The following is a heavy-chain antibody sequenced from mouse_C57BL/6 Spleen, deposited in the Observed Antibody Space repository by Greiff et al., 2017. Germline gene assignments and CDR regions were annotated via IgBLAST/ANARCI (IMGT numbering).Heavy chain of an antibody. CDR3: ARAHSSGYDYFDY. Sequence: EVKLMESGGGLVKPGGSLKLSCAASGFTFSSYAMSWVRQTPEKRLEWVATISDGGSYTYYPDNVKGRFTISRDNAKNNLYLQMSHLKSEDTAMYYCARAHSSGYDYFDYWGQGTTLTVSS. V-gene: IGHV5-4*03. D-gene: IGHD3-2*02. CDR1: GFTFSSYA. CDR2: ISDGGSYT. J-gene: IGHJ2*01.